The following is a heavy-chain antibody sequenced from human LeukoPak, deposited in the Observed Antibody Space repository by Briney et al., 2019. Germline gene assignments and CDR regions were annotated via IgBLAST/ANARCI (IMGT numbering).Heavy chain of an antibody. CDR2: ISSSGGIT. D-gene: IGHD2-2*01. CDR3: ARDTSSGIDY. Sequence: RAGGSLRLSCAASGFTFSNYAMSWVRQAPGKGLEWVSAISSSGGITYYADSVKGRFTISRDNSKNTLYLQMSSLRAEDTAVYYCARDTSSGIDYWGQGTLVTVSS. V-gene: IGHV3-23*01. CDR1: GFTFSNYA. J-gene: IGHJ4*02.